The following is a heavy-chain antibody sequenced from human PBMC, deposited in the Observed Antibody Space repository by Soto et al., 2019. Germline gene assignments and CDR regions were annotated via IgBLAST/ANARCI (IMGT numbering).Heavy chain of an antibody. J-gene: IGHJ4*02. V-gene: IGHV4-59*01. CDR1: GGSISSYY. D-gene: IGHD1-1*01. CDR2: IYYSGST. CDR3: ARDQTGTGSFDY. Sequence: SETLSLTCTVSGGSISSYYWSWIRQPPGKGLEWIGYIYYSGSTNYNPSLKSRVTISVDTSKNQFSLKLSSVTAADTAVYYCARDQTGTGSFDYWGQGTLVTVSS.